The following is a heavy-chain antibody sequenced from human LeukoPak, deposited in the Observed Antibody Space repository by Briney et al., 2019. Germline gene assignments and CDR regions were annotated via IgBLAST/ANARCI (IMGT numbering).Heavy chain of an antibody. V-gene: IGHV4-4*09. CDR3: ARQYSSSSFFDY. D-gene: IGHD6-6*01. CDR1: GGSISNYY. CDR2: IYTSGTT. Sequence: SETLSLTCTVSGGSISNYYWSWIRQPPGKGLEWIGYIYTSGTTNYNPSLKSRVTISVDTSKNQFFLRLSSATAADTAVYYCARQYSSSSFFDYWGQGTLVTVSS. J-gene: IGHJ4*02.